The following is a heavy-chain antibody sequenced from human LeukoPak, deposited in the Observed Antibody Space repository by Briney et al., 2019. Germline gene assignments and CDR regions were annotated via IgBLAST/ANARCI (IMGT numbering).Heavy chain of an antibody. V-gene: IGHV3-30*18. Sequence: GGSLRLSCVASGFTFRNHFMHWVRQAPGKGLEWVAFMSPDGRGISYIDSVKGRFTISRDNSNNTLFLQLNSLRAEDTAVYYCAKDSLIVVVITVTLDYWGQGTLVTVSS. CDR2: MSPDGRGI. CDR1: GFTFRNHF. J-gene: IGHJ4*02. CDR3: AKDSLIVVVITVTLDY. D-gene: IGHD3-22*01.